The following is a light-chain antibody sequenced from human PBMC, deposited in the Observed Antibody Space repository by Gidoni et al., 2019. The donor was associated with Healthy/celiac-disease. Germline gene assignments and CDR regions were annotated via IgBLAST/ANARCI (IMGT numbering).Light chain of an antibody. V-gene: IGKV1-5*03. Sequence: DIQMTQSPSTLSASVGDRVTITCRASQSISSWLAWYQQKPGKAPKLLICEASSLESGVPSRFSGSGSGTEFTLTISSLQPDDFATYYCQQYKSYPLTFXGXTKVEIK. J-gene: IGKJ4*01. CDR1: QSISSW. CDR3: QQYKSYPLT. CDR2: EAS.